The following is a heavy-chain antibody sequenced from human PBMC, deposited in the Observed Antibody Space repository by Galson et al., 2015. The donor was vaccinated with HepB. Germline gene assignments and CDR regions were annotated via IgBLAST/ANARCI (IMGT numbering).Heavy chain of an antibody. J-gene: IGHJ6*02. CDR1: GFTFSSYA. CDR3: AKDRPPPTANYYYYGMDV. D-gene: IGHD4-11*01. V-gene: IGHV3-23*01. CDR2: ISGSGGST. Sequence: SLRLSCAASGFTFSSYAMSWVRQAPGKGLEWVSAISGSGGSTYYADSVKGRFTISRDNSKNTLYLQMNSLRAEDTAVYYCAKDRPPPTANYYYYGMDVWGQGTTVTVSS.